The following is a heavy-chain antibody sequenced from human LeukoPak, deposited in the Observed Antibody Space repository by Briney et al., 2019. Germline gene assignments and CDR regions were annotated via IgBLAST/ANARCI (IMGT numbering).Heavy chain of an antibody. D-gene: IGHD2-2*01. Sequence: PGGSLRLSCAASGFTFSSYSTNWVRQAPGKGLEWVSSISSSSSYIYYADSVKGRFTISRDNAKNSLYLQMNSLRAEDTAVYYCARDPSIVVVPAARRNWFDPWGQGTLVTVSS. CDR1: GFTFSSYS. J-gene: IGHJ5*02. CDR2: ISSSSSYI. CDR3: ARDPSIVVVPAARRNWFDP. V-gene: IGHV3-21*01.